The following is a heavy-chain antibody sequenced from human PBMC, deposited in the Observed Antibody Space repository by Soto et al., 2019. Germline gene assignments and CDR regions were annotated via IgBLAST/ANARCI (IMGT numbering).Heavy chain of an antibody. J-gene: IGHJ3*02. Sequence: GGSLRLSCAASGFTFDDYAMHWVRQAPGKGLEWVSGISWNSGSIGYADSVKGRFTISRDNAKNSLYLQMNSLRAEDTALYYCAKYFLTSGYYDSSGYYAPGTFDIGGQGTMVTVSS. CDR3: AKYFLTSGYYDSSGYYAPGTFDI. V-gene: IGHV3-9*01. D-gene: IGHD3-22*01. CDR2: ISWNSGSI. CDR1: GFTFDDYA.